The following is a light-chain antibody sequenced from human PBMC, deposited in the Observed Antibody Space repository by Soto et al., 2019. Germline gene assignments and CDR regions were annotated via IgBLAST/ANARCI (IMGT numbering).Light chain of an antibody. J-gene: IGKJ5*01. CDR2: AAS. Sequence: QLTQFSSSLSASCGGRVTISFRASQGISSYLAWYQQKPGKAPKLLIYAASTLQSGVPSRFSGSGSGTEFTLTISSLQPEDFATYYCQQLNSYPPNFGQGTRLEI. V-gene: IGKV1-9*01. CDR1: QGISSY. CDR3: QQLNSYPPN.